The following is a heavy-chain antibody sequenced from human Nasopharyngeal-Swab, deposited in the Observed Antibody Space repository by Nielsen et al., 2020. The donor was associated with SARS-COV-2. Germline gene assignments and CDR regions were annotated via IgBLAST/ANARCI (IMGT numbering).Heavy chain of an antibody. CDR3: ARGRRLLDY. CDR1: GFTFSSYS. V-gene: IGHV3-21*01. J-gene: IGHJ4*02. D-gene: IGHD2-15*01. Sequence: GESLKISCAASGFTFSSYSMNWVRQAPGKGLEWVSSISSSSSYIYYADSVKGRFTISRDNAKNSLYLQMNSLRAEDTAVYYCARGRRLLDYWGQGTLVTVSS. CDR2: ISSSSSYI.